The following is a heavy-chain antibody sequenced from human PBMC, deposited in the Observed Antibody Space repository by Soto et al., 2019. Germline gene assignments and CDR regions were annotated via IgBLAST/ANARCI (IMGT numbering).Heavy chain of an antibody. J-gene: IGHJ4*02. D-gene: IGHD3-22*01. CDR3: TKDSGYDSTD. CDR2: LSGSGDST. V-gene: IGHV3-23*01. Sequence: EVQLLESGGALVQPGGSLRLSCTASGFTVSNYGMSWVRQAPGKGLEWISGLSGSGDSTKYADSVKGRFTISRDTSKNTLYLEMNSLSVADTAVYYCTKDSGYDSTDWGQGTLVTVSS. CDR1: GFTVSNYG.